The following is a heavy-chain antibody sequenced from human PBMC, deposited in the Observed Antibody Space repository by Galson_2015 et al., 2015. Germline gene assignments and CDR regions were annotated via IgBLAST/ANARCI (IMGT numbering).Heavy chain of an antibody. CDR3: ARVVTLRYFDY. D-gene: IGHD5-12*01. CDR1: GFSFSSYE. V-gene: IGHV3-48*03. J-gene: IGHJ4*02. CDR2: ISRSGSNI. Sequence: SLRLSCAPSGFSFSSYEMNWVRQAPGKGLERVSYISRSGSNIYYADSVRGRFAISRDNAKNSLYLQMNSLRAEDTGVYYCARVVTLRYFDYWGQGTLVTVSS.